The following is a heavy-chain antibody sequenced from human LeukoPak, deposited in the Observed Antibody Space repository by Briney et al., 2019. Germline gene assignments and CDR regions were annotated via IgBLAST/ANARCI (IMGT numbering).Heavy chain of an antibody. CDR1: GYTFTGYY. J-gene: IGHJ4*02. Sequence: ASVKVSCKASGYTFTGYYMHWVRQAPGQGLEWMGWINPNSGGTNYAQKFQGRVTMTRDTSISTAHMELSRLRSDDTAVYYCARDLYNGKYCSGGSCYPKSTQGYAYWGQGTLVTVSS. V-gene: IGHV1-2*02. CDR3: ARDLYNGKYCSGGSCYPKSTQGYAY. CDR2: INPNSGGT. D-gene: IGHD2-15*01.